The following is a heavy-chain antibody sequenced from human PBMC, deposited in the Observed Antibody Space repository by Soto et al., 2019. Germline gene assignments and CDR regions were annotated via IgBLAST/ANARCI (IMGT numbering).Heavy chain of an antibody. D-gene: IGHD5-18*01. CDR2: ISSSSSYI. CDR3: ARDLDSYGPFDY. Sequence: NWVRQAPGKGLEWVSSISSSSSYIYYADSVKGRFTISRDNAKNSLYLQMNSLRAEDTAVYYCARDLDSYGPFDYWGQGTLVTVYS. V-gene: IGHV3-21*01. J-gene: IGHJ4*02.